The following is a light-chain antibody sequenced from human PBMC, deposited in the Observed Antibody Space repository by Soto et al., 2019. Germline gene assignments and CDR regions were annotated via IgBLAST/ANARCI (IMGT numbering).Light chain of an antibody. CDR1: QGINEY. J-gene: IGKJ1*01. CDR3: QKYNTCPQT. CDR2: AAS. Sequence: DIEMTQSPSSLSASVGDRATITCRASQGINEYVAWFQQKPGKAPKLVIYAASTTQSGIPSRFSGSGSGTDFTLTISSLQPEDVANYYCQKYNTCPQTFGRGTKVEIK. V-gene: IGKV1-27*01.